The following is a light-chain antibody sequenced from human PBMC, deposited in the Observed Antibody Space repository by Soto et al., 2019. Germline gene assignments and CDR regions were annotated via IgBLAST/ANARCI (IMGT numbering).Light chain of an antibody. J-gene: IGKJ4*01. CDR1: QSISSW. Sequence: DIQMTQSPFSLSASVADRVTITCRASQSISSWLAWYQQKPGKAPKLLIYDASNLESGVPSRFSGSASGTEFTLTISSLQPDDFATYYCQQYDNYPLTFGGGTKVDIK. CDR3: QQYDNYPLT. CDR2: DAS. V-gene: IGKV1-5*01.